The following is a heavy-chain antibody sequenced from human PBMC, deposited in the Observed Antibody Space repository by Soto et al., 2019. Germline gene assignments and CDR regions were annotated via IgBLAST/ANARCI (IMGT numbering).Heavy chain of an antibody. CDR3: ARSKLGGVNIDAMDV. CDR1: GGTFSSYA. D-gene: IGHD3-16*01. V-gene: IGHV1-69*13. Sequence: SSVKVSCKASGGTFSSYAISWVRQAPGQGLEWMGGIIPIFGTANYAQKFQGRVTITADESTSTAYMELSSLRSEDTAVYYCARSKLGGVNIDAMDVWGQVTTVTVSS. CDR2: IIPIFGTA. J-gene: IGHJ6*02.